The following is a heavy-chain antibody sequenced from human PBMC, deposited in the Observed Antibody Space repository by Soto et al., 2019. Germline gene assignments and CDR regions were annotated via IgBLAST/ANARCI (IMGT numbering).Heavy chain of an antibody. CDR3: ARGPYYDYVWGSYRPPFSFDY. J-gene: IGHJ4*02. V-gene: IGHV4-30-4*01. CDR1: GGSISSGDYY. D-gene: IGHD3-16*02. Sequence: PSETLSLTCIVYGGSISSGDYYWSWIRQPPGEGLEWIGYIYYSGSTYYNPSLKSRVTISVDTSKNQFSLKLSSVTAADTAVYYCARGPYYDYVWGSYRPPFSFDYWGQGPLVTVSS. CDR2: IYYSGST.